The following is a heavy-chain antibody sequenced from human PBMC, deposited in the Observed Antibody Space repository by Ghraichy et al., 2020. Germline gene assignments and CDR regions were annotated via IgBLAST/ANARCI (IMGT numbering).Heavy chain of an antibody. V-gene: IGHV4-38-2*02. CDR2: IYHSGST. CDR1: GYSISSGYY. Sequence: SETLSLTCTVSGYSISSGYYWGWIRQPPGKGLEWIGSIYHSGSTYYNPSLKSRVTISVDTSKNQFSLKLSSVTAADTAVYYCARVPRPFDIWGQGTMVTVSS. CDR3: ARVPRPFDI. J-gene: IGHJ3*02.